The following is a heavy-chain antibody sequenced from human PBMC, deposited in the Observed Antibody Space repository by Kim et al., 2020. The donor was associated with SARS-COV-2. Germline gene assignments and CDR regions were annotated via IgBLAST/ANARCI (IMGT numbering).Heavy chain of an antibody. D-gene: IGHD6-13*01. J-gene: IGHJ2*01. Sequence: SETLSLTCSVSGGSISSSDYYWGWIRQPPGKGLEWIATIYYSGNTYYNPSLKGRVTLSVDTSKKXFSLRLSLGTAADXAGYCCARLLRXGYXALWG. CDR1: GGSISSSDYY. CDR3: ARLLRXGYXAL. CDR2: IYYSGNT. V-gene: IGHV4-39*01.